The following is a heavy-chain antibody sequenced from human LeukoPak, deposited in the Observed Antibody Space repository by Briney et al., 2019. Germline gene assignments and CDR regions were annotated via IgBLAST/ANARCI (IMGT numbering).Heavy chain of an antibody. J-gene: IGHJ6*02. D-gene: IGHD1-26*01. CDR2: ISSSSSYI. V-gene: IGHV3-21*04. Sequence: GGSLRLSCAASGFTFSSYSMNWVRQAPGKGLGWVSSISSSSSYIYYADSVKGRFTISRDNAKNSLYLQMNSLRAEDTAVYYCARYTRGRNGMDVWGQGTTVTVSS. CDR1: GFTFSSYS. CDR3: ARYTRGRNGMDV.